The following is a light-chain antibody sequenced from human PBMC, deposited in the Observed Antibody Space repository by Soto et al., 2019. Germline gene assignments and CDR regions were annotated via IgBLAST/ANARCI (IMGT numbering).Light chain of an antibody. CDR1: SSNIGNNY. J-gene: IGLJ2*01. Sequence: QSVLTQPPSGSAAPGQRVTIYCSGSSSNIGNNYVSWYQQLPGTAPKLLIYDNNKRPSGIPDRFSGSKSGTSATLGITGLQTGDEADYYCGTWDSSLSAVVFGGGTKLTVL. CDR2: DNN. V-gene: IGLV1-51*01. CDR3: GTWDSSLSAVV.